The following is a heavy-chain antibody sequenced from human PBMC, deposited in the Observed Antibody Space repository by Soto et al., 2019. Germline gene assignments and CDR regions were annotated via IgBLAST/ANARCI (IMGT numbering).Heavy chain of an antibody. D-gene: IGHD2-15*01. J-gene: IGHJ3*02. CDR3: AKKGLGSLATYCSTGDCHYAFDI. CDR2: ISGGGDGT. Sequence: EVQLLESGGGLVQPGGSLRLSCAASGFTFGNYAMIWVRQAPGKWLEWVSTISGGGDGTYYAASVRGRFTISRENSRNTVYLQMNSLGAEDTAVHYCAKKGLGSLATYCSTGDCHYAFDIWGQGTMVTVSS. V-gene: IGHV3-23*01. CDR1: GFTFGNYA.